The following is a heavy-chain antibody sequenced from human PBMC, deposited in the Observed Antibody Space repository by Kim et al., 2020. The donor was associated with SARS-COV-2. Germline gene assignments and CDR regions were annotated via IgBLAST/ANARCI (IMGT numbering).Heavy chain of an antibody. Sequence: GGSLRLSCATSGFSFGDFALHWVRQAPGKGLEWVAGINWNSREIAYADSVKGRVTISRDDSTKTLYLDMKSLGPEDTALYYCAKDRGRLVYYYGMDACG. J-gene: IGHJ6*02. D-gene: IGHD6-19*01. V-gene: IGHV3-9*01. CDR2: INWNSREI. CDR1: GFSFGDFA. CDR3: AKDRGRLVYYYGMDA.